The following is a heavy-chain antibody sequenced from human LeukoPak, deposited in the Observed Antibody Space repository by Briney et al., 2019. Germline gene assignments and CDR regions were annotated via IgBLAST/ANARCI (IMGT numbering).Heavy chain of an antibody. D-gene: IGHD6-6*01. Sequence: PGGSLRLSCAASGFTFSSYAMSWVRQAPGKGLEWVSAISGGGYTTYYADSVKGRFTISRDNAKNSLYLQMNSLRAEDTAFYYCARIGYSSSSFDYWGQGTLVTVSS. CDR2: ISGGGYTT. CDR3: ARIGYSSSSFDY. CDR1: GFTFSSYA. J-gene: IGHJ4*02. V-gene: IGHV3-23*01.